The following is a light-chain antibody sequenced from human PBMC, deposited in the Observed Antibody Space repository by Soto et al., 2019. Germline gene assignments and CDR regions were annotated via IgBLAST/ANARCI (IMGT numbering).Light chain of an antibody. CDR2: GAS. CDR3: QQYGSSPRT. V-gene: IGKV3-20*01. Sequence: EVVLPQSPATLSLSPREIAALAKSASQSVSSYLAWYQQKPGQAPRLLIYGASSRATGIPDRFSGSGSVTDFTLIISGLEPEDFAMYYCQQYGSSPRTFGQGTKVDIK. J-gene: IGKJ1*01. CDR1: QSVSSY.